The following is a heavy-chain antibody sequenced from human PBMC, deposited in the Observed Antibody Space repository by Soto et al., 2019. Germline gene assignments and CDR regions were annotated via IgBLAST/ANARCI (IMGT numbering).Heavy chain of an antibody. V-gene: IGHV1-46*01. Sequence: QVQLVQSGAEVKKPGASVKVSCKASGYTFTSYGISWVRQAPGQGLEWMGIINPSGGSTSYAQKFQGRVTMTRDTSTSTVYMELSSLRSEDTAVYYCAREGRIAVAAADAFDIWGQGTMVTVSS. J-gene: IGHJ3*02. CDR3: AREGRIAVAAADAFDI. CDR2: INPSGGST. D-gene: IGHD6-19*01. CDR1: GYTFTSYG.